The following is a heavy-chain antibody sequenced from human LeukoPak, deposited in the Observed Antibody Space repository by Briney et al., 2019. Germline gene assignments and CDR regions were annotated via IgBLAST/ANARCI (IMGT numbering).Heavy chain of an antibody. V-gene: IGHV3-30*18. Sequence: GGSLRLSCAASGFTFSSYGMHWVRQAPGKGLEWVAVISYDGSNKYYADSVKGRFTISRDNSENTLYPQMNSLRAEDTAVYYCAKMSGAYYFDYWGQGTLVTVSS. CDR2: ISYDGSNK. CDR1: GFTFSSYG. D-gene: IGHD3-10*01. CDR3: AKMSGAYYFDY. J-gene: IGHJ4*02.